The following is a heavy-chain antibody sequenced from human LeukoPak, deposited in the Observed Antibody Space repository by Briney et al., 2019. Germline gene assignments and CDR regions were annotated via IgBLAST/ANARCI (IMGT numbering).Heavy chain of an antibody. CDR1: GFSFSDYY. CDR2: ISSSSSYI. V-gene: IGHV3-21*01. Sequence: GGSLRLSCAASGFSFSDYYMNWVRQAPGKGLEWVSSISSSSSYIYYADSVKGRFTISRDNAKNSLYLQMNSLRAEDTAVYYCARDEGYGFPWWGQGTLVTVSS. D-gene: IGHD5-18*01. J-gene: IGHJ4*02. CDR3: ARDEGYGFPW.